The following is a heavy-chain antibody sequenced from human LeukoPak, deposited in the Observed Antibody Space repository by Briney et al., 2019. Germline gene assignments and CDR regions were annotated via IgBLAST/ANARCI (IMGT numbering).Heavy chain of an antibody. J-gene: IGHJ5*02. CDR1: GGSISRYY. Sequence: SETLSLTCTVSGGSISRYYWSWIRQPPGKGLEWIGYIYYSGTTYYNPSLKSRVTISVGTSKNQFSLDLSSVTPADTAIYYCARSGVPGHKWFDPWGQGTLVTVSS. V-gene: IGHV4-59*01. CDR3: ARSGVPGHKWFDP. D-gene: IGHD2-8*01. CDR2: IYYSGTT.